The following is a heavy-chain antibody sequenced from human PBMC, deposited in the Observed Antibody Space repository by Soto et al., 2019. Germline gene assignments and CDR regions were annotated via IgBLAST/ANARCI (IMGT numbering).Heavy chain of an antibody. Sequence: VQLQESGPGLVKSSQTLSLTCTVSGASISSGNYYWTWVRQPPGKCLEWIGYIYYSGATYYNPSLKSRLNISIDTSTDQFFLSLSSVTVADSAVYHCARARGGIGVHYCGMDPWGQGTTVTVSS. J-gene: IGHJ6*02. CDR3: ARARGGIGVHYCGMDP. V-gene: IGHV4-30-4*01. CDR1: GASISSGNYY. D-gene: IGHD3-16*02. CDR2: IYYSGAT.